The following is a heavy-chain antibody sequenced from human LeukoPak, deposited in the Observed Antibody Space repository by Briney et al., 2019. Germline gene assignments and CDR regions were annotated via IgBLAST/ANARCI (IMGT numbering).Heavy chain of an antibody. CDR3: ARDSSGYQ. CDR2: IKEDGSEK. J-gene: IGHJ4*02. CDR1: GFTFSTYW. V-gene: IGHV3-7*01. D-gene: IGHD3-22*01. Sequence: PGVSLRLSCAASGFTFSTYWMSWVRQAPGKGLEWVANIKEDGSEKYYGDSVKGRFTISRDNAKNSLYLQMNSLRAEDTAVYYCARDSSGYQWGQGTLVTVSS.